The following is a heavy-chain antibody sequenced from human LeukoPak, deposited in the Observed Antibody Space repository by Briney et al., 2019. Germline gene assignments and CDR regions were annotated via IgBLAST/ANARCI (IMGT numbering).Heavy chain of an antibody. CDR3: ARAATVVTQWDF. V-gene: IGHV3-23*01. D-gene: IGHD6-19*01. Sequence: GGSLRLSCAASGFIFRSYAMSWVRQAPGKGLEWVSAISGSGGSTYYADSVRGRFTISRDNSKNTLYVQMNSLRVEDTAVYYCARAATVVTQWDFWGQGTLVTVSS. CDR2: ISGSGGST. CDR1: GFIFRSYA. J-gene: IGHJ4*02.